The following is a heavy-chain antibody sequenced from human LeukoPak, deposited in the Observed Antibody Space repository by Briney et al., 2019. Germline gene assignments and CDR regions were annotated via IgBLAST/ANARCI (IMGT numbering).Heavy chain of an antibody. J-gene: IGHJ4*02. CDR1: GFTFSSYW. CDR3: ARVRSGSYFDY. Sequence: GGSLRLSCAASGFTFSSYWMSWVRQAPGKGLEWVANIKQDGSAKNYGDSVKGRFTISRDNAKNSLYLQMNSLRVEDTAVYYCARVRSGSYFDYWGQGTLDTVSS. V-gene: IGHV3-7*01. D-gene: IGHD1-26*01. CDR2: IKQDGSAK.